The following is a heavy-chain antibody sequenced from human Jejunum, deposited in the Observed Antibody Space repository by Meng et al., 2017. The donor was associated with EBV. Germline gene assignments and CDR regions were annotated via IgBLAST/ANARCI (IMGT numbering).Heavy chain of an antibody. V-gene: IGHV1-46*01. J-gene: IGHJ5*02. CDR3: AGGMTIRQNWFDP. CDR1: GDTFTRYY. Sequence: QVQLVQSGAEVKKTGASVKVSCKVSGDTFTRYYMHWVRQAPGQGLEWMGIINPTGDSTTYAEKFQGRLTMTRDTSTTTAYMELSSLRSEDTAVYYCAGGMTIRQNWFDPWGQGTLVTVSS. CDR2: INPTGDST. D-gene: IGHD5-24*01.